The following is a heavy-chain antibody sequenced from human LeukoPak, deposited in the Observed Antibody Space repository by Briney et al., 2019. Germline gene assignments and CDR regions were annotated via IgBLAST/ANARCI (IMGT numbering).Heavy chain of an antibody. CDR1: PFTFSNYA. V-gene: IGHV3-23*01. CDR2: ISGSGDST. CDR3: AKPGSRSYFPFDS. Sequence: GGSLRLSCAASPFTFSNYAMSWVRQAPGKGLEWISAISGSGDSTYYTDSVKGRFTISRDNSRNTLYLQMNSLRAEDTAVYYCAKPGSRSYFPFDSWGQGTLVTVSS. D-gene: IGHD6-13*01. J-gene: IGHJ4*02.